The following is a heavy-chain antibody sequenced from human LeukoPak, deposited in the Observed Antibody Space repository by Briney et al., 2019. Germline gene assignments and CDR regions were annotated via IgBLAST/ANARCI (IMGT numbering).Heavy chain of an antibody. J-gene: IGHJ4*02. CDR2: IRSKAYGGTT. V-gene: IGHV3-49*04. D-gene: IGHD3-16*02. CDR3: TRVAYDYVWGSYRYIDY. Sequence: PGGSLRLSCTASGFTFGDYAMSWVRQAPGKGLEWVGFIRSKAYGGTTEYAASVKGRFTISRDDSKSTAYLQMNSLKTEDTAVYYCTRVAYDYVWGSYRYIDYWGQGTLVTVSS. CDR1: GFTFGDYA.